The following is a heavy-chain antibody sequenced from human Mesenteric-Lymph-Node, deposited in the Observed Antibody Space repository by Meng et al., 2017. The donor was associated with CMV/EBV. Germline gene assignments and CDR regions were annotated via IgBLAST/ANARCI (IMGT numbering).Heavy chain of an antibody. Sequence: ASVKVSRKVSGYTLTELSMHWVRQAPGKGLEWMGGFDSEDGETIYAQKFQGRVTMTEDTSTDTACIELSSLRSEDTAVYYCATVLPVPAAPYYCYYGMDVWGQGTTVTVSS. CDR3: ATVLPVPAAPYYCYYGMDV. V-gene: IGHV1-24*01. CDR2: FDSEDGET. D-gene: IGHD2-2*01. J-gene: IGHJ6*02. CDR1: GYTLTELS.